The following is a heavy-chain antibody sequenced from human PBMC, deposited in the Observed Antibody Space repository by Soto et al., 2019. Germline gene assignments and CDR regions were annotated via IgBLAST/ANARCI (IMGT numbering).Heavy chain of an antibody. CDR1: GFRFDNYV. CDR3: VKVNGYNGNWGFDP. J-gene: IGHJ5*02. D-gene: IGHD7-27*01. V-gene: IGHV3-9*01. CDR2: LSWNSVTI. Sequence: PGGSLRLSCAASGFRFDNYVTSWVRQAPGKGLEWVSSLSWNSVTIDYAESVKGRFTISRDNAKNSLYLQMNSLRVEDTALYYCVKVNGYNGNWGFDPWGQGTLVTVSS.